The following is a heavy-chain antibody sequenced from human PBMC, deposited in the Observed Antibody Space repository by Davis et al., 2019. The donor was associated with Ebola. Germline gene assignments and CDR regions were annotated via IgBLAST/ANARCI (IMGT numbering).Heavy chain of an antibody. CDR1: GFTFSSYW. D-gene: IGHD3-3*01. CDR2: IKQDGSEK. CDR3: ARDRDDFWSGYAFDY. V-gene: IGHV3-7*01. Sequence: GGSLRLSCAASGFTFSSYWMSWVRQAPGKGLAWVANIKQDGSEKYYADSVKGRFTISRDNSKNTLYLQMNSLRAEDTAVYYCARDRDDFWSGYAFDYWGQGTLVTVSS. J-gene: IGHJ4*02.